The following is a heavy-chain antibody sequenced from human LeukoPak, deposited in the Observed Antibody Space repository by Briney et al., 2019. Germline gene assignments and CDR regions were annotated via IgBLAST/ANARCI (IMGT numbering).Heavy chain of an antibody. D-gene: IGHD5-18*01. J-gene: IGHJ5*02. V-gene: IGHV3-48*03. CDR3: ARDQNSRGYSYGP. CDR2: ISSSGSTI. CDR1: GFTFSSYE. Sequence: GGSLRLSCAAPGFTFSSYEMNWVRQAPGKGLEWGSYISSSGSTIYYADSVKGRFTISRDNAKNSLYLQMNSLRAEDTAVYYCARDQNSRGYSYGPWGQGTLVTVSS.